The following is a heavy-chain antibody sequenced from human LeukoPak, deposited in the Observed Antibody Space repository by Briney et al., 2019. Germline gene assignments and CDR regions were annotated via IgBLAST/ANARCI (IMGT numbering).Heavy chain of an antibody. CDR2: IYSSGST. Sequence: SETLSLTCTVSGLSGGSFRTSSYYWSWIRQSAGKGLEWIGRIYSSGSTNYNPSLNSRVTISRDTSKNHFSLELSSATAADTAVYFCARGRVSSSTWYSTYYYYFYMDVWGKGTTVTVSS. CDR1: GGSFRTSSYY. CDR3: ARGRVSSSTWYSTYYYYFYMDV. J-gene: IGHJ6*03. D-gene: IGHD6-13*01. V-gene: IGHV4-61*10.